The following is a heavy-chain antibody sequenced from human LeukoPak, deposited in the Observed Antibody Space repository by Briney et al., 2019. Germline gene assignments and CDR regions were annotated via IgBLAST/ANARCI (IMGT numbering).Heavy chain of an antibody. CDR1: GGSISSSSYY. J-gene: IGHJ5*02. D-gene: IGHD6-13*01. CDR2: IYYSGST. Sequence: TSETLSLTCTVSGGSISSSSYYWGWIRQPPGKGLEWIGSIYYSGSTYYNPSLKSRVTISVDTSKNQFSLKLSSVTAADTAVYYCARHLAAAGKHWFDPWGQGTLVTVSS. CDR3: ARHLAAAGKHWFDP. V-gene: IGHV4-39*01.